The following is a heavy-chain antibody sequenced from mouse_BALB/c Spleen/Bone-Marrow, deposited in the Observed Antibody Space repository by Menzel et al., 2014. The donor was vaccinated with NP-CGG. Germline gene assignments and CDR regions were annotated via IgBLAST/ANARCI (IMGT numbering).Heavy chain of an antibody. CDR2: ISGYYGDA. CDR1: GYTFTDHA. D-gene: IGHD2-14*01. V-gene: IGHV1S137*01. CDR3: ARSGKVRNAMDY. J-gene: IGHJ4*01. Sequence: QVHVKQSGAKLVRPGVSVKISCKGSGYTFTDHAMHWVKRSHAKSLEWIGLISGYYGDAIYNQKFKGKATMTVDKSSSTAYMELARLTSEDSAIYYCARSGKVRNAMDYWGQGISVTVSS.